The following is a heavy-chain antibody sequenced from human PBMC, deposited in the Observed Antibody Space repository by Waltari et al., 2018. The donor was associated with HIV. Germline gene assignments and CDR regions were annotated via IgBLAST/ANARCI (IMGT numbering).Heavy chain of an antibody. V-gene: IGHV1-2*02. Sequence: QVQLVQSGAEVKKPGDSVKVSCKASGYPFTGYYLHLVRQAPGQGLEWMGWINPNSGGTNYAKKFQGRVTMTRDTSISTAYMELSRLRSDDTAVYYCARAAAGGNWFDPWGQGTLVTVSS. J-gene: IGHJ5*02. CDR2: INPNSGGT. CDR1: GYPFTGYY. CDR3: ARAAAGGNWFDP. D-gene: IGHD1-26*01.